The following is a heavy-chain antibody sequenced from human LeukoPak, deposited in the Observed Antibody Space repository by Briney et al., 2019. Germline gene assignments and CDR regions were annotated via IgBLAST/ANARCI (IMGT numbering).Heavy chain of an antibody. CDR2: IYSDNT. D-gene: IGHD4/OR15-4a*01. Sequence: GGSLRLSCAASGFTFSSYWMSWVRQAPGKGLEWVSFIYSDNTHYSDSVKGRFTISTDNSNNTLYLQMNSLRAEDTAVYCCARRAGAYSHPYDYWGQGTLVTVSS. V-gene: IGHV3-53*01. CDR3: ARRAGAYSHPYDY. CDR1: GFTFSSYW. J-gene: IGHJ4*02.